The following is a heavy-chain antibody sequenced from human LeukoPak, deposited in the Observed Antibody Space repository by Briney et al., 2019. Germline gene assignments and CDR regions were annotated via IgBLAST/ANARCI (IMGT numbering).Heavy chain of an antibody. V-gene: IGHV4-61*02. J-gene: IGHJ3*02. CDR2: IYTSGST. Sequence: PSETLSLTCTVSGGSISSGSYYWTWIRQPAGKGLEWIGRIYTSGSTNYNPSLKGRVTISVDTSKNQFSLKLSSVTAADTAVYYCARVSSDPGIAAAGPRSDAFDIWGQGTMVTVSS. CDR1: GGSISSGSYY. D-gene: IGHD6-13*01. CDR3: ARVSSDPGIAAAGPRSDAFDI.